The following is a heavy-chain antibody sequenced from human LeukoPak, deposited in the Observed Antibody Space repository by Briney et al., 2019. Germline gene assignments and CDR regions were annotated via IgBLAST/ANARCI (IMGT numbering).Heavy chain of an antibody. CDR3: ASVWRALGYTIDY. J-gene: IGHJ4*02. V-gene: IGHV3-33*08. D-gene: IGHD5-18*01. CDR1: GFTFSSYW. CDR2: IWYDGSNK. Sequence: GGSLRLSCAASGFTFSSYWMHWVRQAPGKGLEWVAIIWYDGSNKYYADSVKGRFTISRDNSKNTLYLQMNSLRVEDTAVYYCASVWRALGYTIDYWGQGTQVAVSS.